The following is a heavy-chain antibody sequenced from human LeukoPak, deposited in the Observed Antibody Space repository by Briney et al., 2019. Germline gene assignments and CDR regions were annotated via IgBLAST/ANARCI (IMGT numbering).Heavy chain of an antibody. J-gene: IGHJ6*02. CDR3: ARGYYGSGSYFDYYYGMDV. V-gene: IGHV3-11*01. CDR1: GFTFSDYY. D-gene: IGHD3-10*01. CDR2: ISSSGSTI. Sequence: GGSLRLSCAASGFTFSDYYLSWIRQAPGKGLDWVSYISSSGSTIYYADSVKGRFNISRDNAKNSLYLQMNSLRAEDTAVYYCARGYYGSGSYFDYYYGMDVWGQGTTVTVSS.